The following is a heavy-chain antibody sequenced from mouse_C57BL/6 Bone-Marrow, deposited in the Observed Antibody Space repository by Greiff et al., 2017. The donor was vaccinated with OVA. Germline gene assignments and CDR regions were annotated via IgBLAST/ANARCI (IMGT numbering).Heavy chain of an antibody. CDR2: IDPSDSYT. J-gene: IGHJ4*01. CDR3: ARGDYYSNYGYAMDY. D-gene: IGHD2-5*01. V-gene: IGHV1-69*01. CDR1: GYTFTSYW. Sequence: VQLQQPGAELVMPGASVKLSCKASGYTFTSYWMHWVKQRPGQGLEWIGEIDPSDSYTTYNQKFKGKSTLTVDKSSSTAYMQLSSLTSEDSAVYYCARGDYYSNYGYAMDYWGQGTSVTVSS.